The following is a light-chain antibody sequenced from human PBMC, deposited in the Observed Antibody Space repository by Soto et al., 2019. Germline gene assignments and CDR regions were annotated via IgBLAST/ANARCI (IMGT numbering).Light chain of an antibody. J-gene: IGKJ3*01. Sequence: IVLTQSPGTLSLSPGERATLSCRASPSVSSSYLAWYQQKPGQAPTLLIYGASSRATGIPDRFSGSGSRTNFTPTISRLEREDFAVYYCQLGFTFGPGTKVDIK. CDR3: QLGFT. V-gene: IGKV3-20*01. CDR1: PSVSSSY. CDR2: GAS.